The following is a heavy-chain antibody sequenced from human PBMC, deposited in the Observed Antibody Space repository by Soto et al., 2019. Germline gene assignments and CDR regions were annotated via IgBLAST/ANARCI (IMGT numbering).Heavy chain of an antibody. CDR1: GFTFSNYG. D-gene: IGHD3-3*01. CDR3: TKRRTVLRFLQLSSGMQX. J-gene: IGHJ6*02. Sequence: EGSLRLSCAASGFTFSNYGMHWVRRAPGKGLEWVSFISDDGINKCYADSMKGRFTMSRDNSTRTLYLQMSSPRVHDTAVYYCTKRRTVLRFLQLSSGMQXWGQGTTDTVS. V-gene: IGHV3-30*18. CDR2: ISDDGINK.